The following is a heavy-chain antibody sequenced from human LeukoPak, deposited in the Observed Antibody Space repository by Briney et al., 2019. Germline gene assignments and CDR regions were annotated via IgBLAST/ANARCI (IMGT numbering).Heavy chain of an antibody. CDR1: GYTFTSYY. CDR2: INPSGGST. CDR3: ARGPYYDFWSGPAEFDP. J-gene: IGHJ5*02. Sequence: GASVKVSCKASGYTFTSYYMHWVRQAPGQGLEWMGIINPSGGSTSYAQKFQGWVTMTRDTSISTAYMELSRLRSDDTAVYYCARGPYYDFWSGPAEFDPWGQGTLVTVSS. V-gene: IGHV1-46*01. D-gene: IGHD3-3*01.